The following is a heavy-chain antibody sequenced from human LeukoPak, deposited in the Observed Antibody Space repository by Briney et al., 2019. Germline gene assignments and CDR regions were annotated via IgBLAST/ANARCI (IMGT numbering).Heavy chain of an antibody. D-gene: IGHD3-22*01. CDR1: GGSISGYY. V-gene: IGHV4-59*01. CDR2: IYYSGST. CDR3: ARSDSSGYFPIDY. Sequence: SETLSLTGTVSGGSISGYYWSWIRQPPGKGLEWIGYIYYSGSTNYNPSLKSRVTISVDTSKNQFSLKLNSVTAADTAVYYCARSDSSGYFPIDYWGQGTLVTVSS. J-gene: IGHJ4*02.